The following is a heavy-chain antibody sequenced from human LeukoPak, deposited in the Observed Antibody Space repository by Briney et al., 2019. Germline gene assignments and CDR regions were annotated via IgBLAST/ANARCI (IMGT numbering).Heavy chain of an antibody. Sequence: GSLRLSCVASGFTFSDYYMGWIRQPPGKGLEWIGNIFYSGSTYYSPSLRSRVTISLDTSRNQFSLKLNSVTATDTAVYYCAKSNGYGLVDIWGQGTMVTVSS. D-gene: IGHD3-10*01. J-gene: IGHJ3*02. CDR2: IFYSGST. CDR3: AKSNGYGLVDI. V-gene: IGHV4-38-2*01. CDR1: GFTFSDYY.